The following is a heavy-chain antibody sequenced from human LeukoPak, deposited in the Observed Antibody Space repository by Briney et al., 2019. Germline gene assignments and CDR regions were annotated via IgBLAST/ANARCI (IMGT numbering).Heavy chain of an antibody. CDR2: IYPGDSDT. Sequence: GESLKISCKGSGYSFTSYWIGWVRQMPGKGLEWMGIIYPGDSDTRYSPSFQGQVTISADKSISTAYLQWSSLKASDTAMYYCARHNSKAVAGTHIDSWGQGTLVTVSS. J-gene: IGHJ4*02. V-gene: IGHV5-51*01. CDR3: ARHNSKAVAGTHIDS. CDR1: GYSFTSYW. D-gene: IGHD6-19*01.